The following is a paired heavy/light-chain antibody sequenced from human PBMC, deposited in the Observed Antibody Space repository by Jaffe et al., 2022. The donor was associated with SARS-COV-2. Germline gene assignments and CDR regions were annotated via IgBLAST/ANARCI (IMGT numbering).Light chain of an antibody. J-gene: IGKJ2*01. CDR1: QSIGRY. CDR2: IAS. Sequence: DLQVTQSPSSLSASVGDRVTITCRASQSIGRYLNWYRHQPGTAPQLLIFIASDLHSGVPPRFSGSGFGTDFTLTISPLQPEDFATYYCQQSHSPPYTFGQGTKVEIK. CDR3: QQSHSPPYT. V-gene: IGKV1-39*01.
Heavy chain of an antibody. D-gene: IGHD3-22*01. CDR3: ARSYDSSGYQNHYYGLDV. V-gene: IGHV3-64*07. Sequence: DAQLVESGGGLVQPGGSLRLSCTASGFTFNIYAIHWVRQAPGRGLEYLSAVSGTGETTFYADSVKGRFTISRDNSKNTVFLQMGSLRGDDMAVYFCARSYDSSGYQNHYYGLDVWGQGTTVTVSS. CDR1: GFTFNIYA. J-gene: IGHJ6*02. CDR2: VSGTGETT.